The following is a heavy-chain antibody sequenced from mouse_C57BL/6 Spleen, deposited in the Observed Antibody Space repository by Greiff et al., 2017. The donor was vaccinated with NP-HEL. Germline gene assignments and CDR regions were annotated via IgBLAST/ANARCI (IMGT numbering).Heavy chain of an antibody. D-gene: IGHD1-1*01. CDR2: IYPGSGST. Sequence: VQLQQSGAELVKPGASVKMSCKASGYTFTSYWITWVKQRPGQGLEWIGDIYPGSGSTNYNEKFKSKATLTVDTSSSTAYMQLSSLTSEDSAVYYCARADYYGSRGGGKNYWGQGTTLTVSS. V-gene: IGHV1-55*01. J-gene: IGHJ2*01. CDR1: GYTFTSYW. CDR3: ARADYYGSRGGGKNY.